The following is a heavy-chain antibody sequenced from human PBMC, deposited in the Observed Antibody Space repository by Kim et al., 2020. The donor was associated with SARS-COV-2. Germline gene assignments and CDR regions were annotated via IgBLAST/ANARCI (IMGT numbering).Heavy chain of an antibody. Sequence: GRFTICRDNSKNTLYLQMSSLRAEDTAVYYCVTQDLYSSGWYEHIGAFDIWGQGTMVTVSS. D-gene: IGHD6-19*01. CDR3: VTQDLYSSGWYEHIGAFDI. V-gene: IGHV3-64D*06. J-gene: IGHJ3*02.